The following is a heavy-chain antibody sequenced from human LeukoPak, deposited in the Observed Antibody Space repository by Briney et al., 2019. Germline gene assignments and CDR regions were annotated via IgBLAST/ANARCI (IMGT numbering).Heavy chain of an antibody. CDR1: GYTFTNYD. J-gene: IGHJ5*02. CDR3: ARGPYCSSFSCPYWFDP. Sequence: ASVKVSCKASGYTFTNYDINWVRQATGQGIEWMGWMNPNSGNTGYAQKFQGRVTMTRNTSISTAYMELSSLRSEDTAVYYCARGPYCSSFSCPYWFDPWGQGTPVTVSS. D-gene: IGHD2-2*01. V-gene: IGHV1-8*01. CDR2: MNPNSGNT.